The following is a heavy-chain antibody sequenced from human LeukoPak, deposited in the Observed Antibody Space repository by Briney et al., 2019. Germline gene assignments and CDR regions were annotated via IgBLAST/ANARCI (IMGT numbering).Heavy chain of an antibody. J-gene: IGHJ4*02. CDR1: GYGFTIYA. D-gene: IGHD1-26*01. Sequence: GASVKVSCKASGYGFTIYAMHWVRQAPGQRLEWMGWINAGNGNTKYSQKFQGRVTITRDTSATTAYIELSSLRSEDTAVYYCARGGSGSYPLDYWGQGTLVTVSS. V-gene: IGHV1-3*01. CDR2: INAGNGNT. CDR3: ARGGSGSYPLDY.